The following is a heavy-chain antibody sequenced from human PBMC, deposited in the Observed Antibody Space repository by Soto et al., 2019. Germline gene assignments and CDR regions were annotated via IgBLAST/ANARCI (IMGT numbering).Heavy chain of an antibody. Sequence: EVQLVESGGGLIQPGGSLRLSCAASGFTVSSNYMSWVRQAPGKGLEWVSVIYSGGSTYYADSVKGRFTISIDHSKNTLYLQMNSLRAEDTAVYYCARHITMDPLLLYWGQGTLVTVSS. CDR3: ARHITMDPLLLY. CDR1: GFTVSSNY. V-gene: IGHV3-53*01. D-gene: IGHD3-10*01. CDR2: IYSGGST. J-gene: IGHJ4*02.